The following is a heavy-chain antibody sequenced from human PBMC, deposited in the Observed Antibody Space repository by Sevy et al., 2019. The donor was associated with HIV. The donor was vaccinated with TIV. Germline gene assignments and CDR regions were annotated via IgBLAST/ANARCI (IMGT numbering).Heavy chain of an antibody. CDR1: AYKFSSYW. J-gene: IGHJ4*02. D-gene: IGHD2-15*01. CDR2: IYPRDSDT. V-gene: IGHV5-51*01. Sequence: GESQKISCKASAYKFSSYWIAWVRQVPGKGLEWVGLIYPRDSDTKYSPSFQGRVTISTDRSIDTAYLQWRSLRASDSAMYYCAVWGGLEVDKVNSYPTPFDFWGQGTMVTVSS. CDR3: AVWGGLEVDKVNSYPTPFDF.